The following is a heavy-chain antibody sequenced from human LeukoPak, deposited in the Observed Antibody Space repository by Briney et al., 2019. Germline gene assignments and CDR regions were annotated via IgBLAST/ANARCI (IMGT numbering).Heavy chain of an antibody. J-gene: IGHJ4*02. D-gene: IGHD2-15*01. Sequence: ASVKVSCKASGFAFTTYAIHWVRQAPGQRLQWMGWINAGNGNTKFSQEFQGRVTITRDTSASTAYMELSSLRSEDMAVYYCSRSPLYCSGGSCHFLDYWGQGTLVTVSS. CDR2: INAGNGNT. CDR1: GFAFTTYA. CDR3: SRSPLYCSGGSCHFLDY. V-gene: IGHV1-3*03.